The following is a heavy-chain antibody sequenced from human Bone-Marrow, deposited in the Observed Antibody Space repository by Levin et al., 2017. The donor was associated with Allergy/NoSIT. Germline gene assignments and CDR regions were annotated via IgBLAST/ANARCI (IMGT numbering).Heavy chain of an antibody. CDR1: GFTFSSYD. CDR2: ISYDGNNQ. J-gene: IGHJ6*02. V-gene: IGHV3-30*03. Sequence: GGSLRLSCAASGFTFSSYDMHWVRQAPGKGLEWVAVISYDGNNQYYADSVKGRFTISRDNSKNTLYLQMNSLRAEDTALYYCARDTLSSSGWFYYFGMDVWGQGTTVTVSS. D-gene: IGHD6-19*01. CDR3: ARDTLSSSGWFYYFGMDV.